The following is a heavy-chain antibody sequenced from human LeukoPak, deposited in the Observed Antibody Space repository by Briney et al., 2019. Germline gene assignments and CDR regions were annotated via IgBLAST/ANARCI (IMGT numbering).Heavy chain of an antibody. Sequence: GGSLRLSCAASGFTFNNAWMSWVRQAPGKGVEWVGRIKSKTDGGTIHYAAPVKGRFTISRDDSKNTLYLQMNSLKTEDTAVYYCTTVEEFCSSTNCYDYWGRGTLVTVSS. V-gene: IGHV3-15*01. J-gene: IGHJ4*02. D-gene: IGHD2-2*01. CDR3: TTVEEFCSSTNCYDY. CDR1: GFTFNNAW. CDR2: IKSKTDGGTI.